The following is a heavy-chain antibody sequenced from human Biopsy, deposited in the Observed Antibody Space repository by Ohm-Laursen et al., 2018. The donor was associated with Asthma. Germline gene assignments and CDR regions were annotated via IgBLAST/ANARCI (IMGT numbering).Heavy chain of an antibody. CDR1: GGSLSSSSYY. D-gene: IGHD7-27*01. Sequence: SDTLSLTCTVSGGSLSSSSYYWGWIRQPPGKGLEWVGRIPYTGKAYHKPSLKSRVSISIDTSKNRCSRKLSSVTAADTAVYYCARHWDWGSFFDYWGQGTPVTVSS. J-gene: IGHJ4*02. CDR2: IPYTGKA. CDR3: ARHWDWGSFFDY. V-gene: IGHV4-39*02.